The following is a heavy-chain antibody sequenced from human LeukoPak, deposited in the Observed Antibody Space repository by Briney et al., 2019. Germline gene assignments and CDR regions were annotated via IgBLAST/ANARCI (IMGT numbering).Heavy chain of an antibody. CDR2: IYTSGST. J-gene: IGHJ5*02. Sequence: SETLSLTCTVSGGSISSYYWSWIRQPAGKGLEWIGRIYTSGSTNYNPSLKSRVTISVDTPKNQFSLRLRSVTAADTAVYYCARNSGYEKYNWLDPWGQGTLVTVSS. CDR1: GGSISSYY. D-gene: IGHD5-12*01. V-gene: IGHV4-4*07. CDR3: ARNSGYEKYNWLDP.